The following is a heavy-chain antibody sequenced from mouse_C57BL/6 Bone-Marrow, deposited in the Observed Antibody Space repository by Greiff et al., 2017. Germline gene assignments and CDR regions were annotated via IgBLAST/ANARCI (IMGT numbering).Heavy chain of an antibody. Sequence: EVQGVESGAELVRPGASVKLSCTASGFNIKDDYMHWVQQRPEQGLEWIGWIDPENGDTEYASKFQGKATITADTSSNTAYLQLSSLTSEDTAVYYCLYSNFFAYWGQGTLVTVSA. CDR3: LYSNFFAY. CDR1: GFNIKDDY. V-gene: IGHV14-4*01. CDR2: IDPENGDT. J-gene: IGHJ3*01. D-gene: IGHD2-5*01.